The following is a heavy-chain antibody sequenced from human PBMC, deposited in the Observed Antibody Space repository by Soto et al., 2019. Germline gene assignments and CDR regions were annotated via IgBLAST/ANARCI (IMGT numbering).Heavy chain of an antibody. D-gene: IGHD5-12*01. CDR2: IYHSGST. CDR1: GGSISSGGYS. V-gene: IGHV4-30-2*01. J-gene: IGHJ4*02. Sequence: QLQLQEYGSGLVKPSQTLSLTCAVSGGSISSGGYSWSWIRQPPGKGLEWIGYIYHSGSTYYNPSLKSRVTISVDRSKNQFSLKLSSVTAADTAVYYCAAGGGLPRYCWGQGTLVTVSS. CDR3: AAGGGLPRYC.